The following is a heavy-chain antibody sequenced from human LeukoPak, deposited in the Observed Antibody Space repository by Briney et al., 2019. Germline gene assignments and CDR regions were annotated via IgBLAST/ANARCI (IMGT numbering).Heavy chain of an antibody. J-gene: IGHJ4*02. Sequence: APVKVSCKASGGTFSSYAISWVRQAPGQGLEWMGRIIPIFGTANYAQKFQGRVTITADKSTSTAYMELSSLRSEDTAVYYCARDLAYCGGDCYPGGDYWGQGTLVTVSS. CDR1: GGTFSSYA. CDR3: ARDLAYCGGDCYPGGDY. D-gene: IGHD2-21*02. CDR2: IIPIFGTA. V-gene: IGHV1-69*06.